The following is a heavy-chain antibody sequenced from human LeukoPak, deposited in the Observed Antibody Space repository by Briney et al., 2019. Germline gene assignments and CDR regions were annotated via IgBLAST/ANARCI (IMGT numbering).Heavy chain of an antibody. J-gene: IGHJ4*02. Sequence: SETLSLTCTVSGGSISGYYWSWTRQPQGKGLEWIGYIYYSGSTNYNPSLKSRVTISVDTSKNQFSLKLSSVTAADTAVYYCARSASTVTTFDFDYWGQGTLVTVSS. CDR1: GGSISGYY. CDR3: ARSASTVTTFDFDY. CDR2: IYYSGST. V-gene: IGHV4-59*01. D-gene: IGHD4-17*01.